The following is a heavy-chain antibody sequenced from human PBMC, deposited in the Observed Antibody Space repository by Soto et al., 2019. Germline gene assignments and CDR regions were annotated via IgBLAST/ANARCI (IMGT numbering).Heavy chain of an antibody. V-gene: IGHV4-59*01. J-gene: IGHJ5*02. Sequence: SETLSLTCTVSGGSFTSYYWSWIRQPPGKGLEWIGYIYYSGSTSYNPSLKSRVTISVDTSKNQVSLKLSSVTAADTAVYYCVAGPLRFDPWRQGIPVTVSS. CDR3: VAGPLRFDP. CDR2: IYYSGST. CDR1: GGSFTSYY.